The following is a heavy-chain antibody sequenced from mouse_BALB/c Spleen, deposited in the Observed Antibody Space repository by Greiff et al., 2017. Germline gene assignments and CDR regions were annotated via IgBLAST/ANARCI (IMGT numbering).Heavy chain of an antibody. CDR1: GYAFSSYW. J-gene: IGHJ3*01. D-gene: IGHD2-4*01. CDR2: IYPGDGDT. Sequence: QVQLKESGAELVRPGSSVEISCKASGYAFSSYWMNWVKQRPGQGLEWIGQIYPGDGDTNYNGKFKGKATLTADKSSSTAYMQLSSLTSEDSAVYFCARTNYDYAWFAYWGQGTLVTVSA. V-gene: IGHV1-80*01. CDR3: ARTNYDYAWFAY.